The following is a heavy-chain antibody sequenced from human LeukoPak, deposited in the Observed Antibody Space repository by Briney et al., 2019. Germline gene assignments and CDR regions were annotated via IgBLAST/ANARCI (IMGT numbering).Heavy chain of an antibody. CDR3: ARQNYDILTGPNWFNP. CDR1: GDSIGNSY. CDR2: IYYGGNT. J-gene: IGHJ5*02. D-gene: IGHD3-9*01. V-gene: IGHV4-59*08. Sequence: SETLSLTCSVSGDSIGNSYYSWVRQPPGEGLEWIGYIYYGGNTNYNPSLMSRVTISVDTSKKEISVRLNSVTAADTAVYYCARQNYDILTGPNWFNPWGQGILVTVTS.